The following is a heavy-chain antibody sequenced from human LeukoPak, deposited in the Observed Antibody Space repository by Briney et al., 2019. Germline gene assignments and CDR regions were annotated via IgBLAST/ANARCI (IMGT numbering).Heavy chain of an antibody. CDR3: ARAQYSYGSGIDS. Sequence: ASAKVSCKASGYTFTGYYMHWVRQAPGQGLEWMGWINPNSGGTNYAQKFQGRVTMTRDTSISTAYMELSRLRSDDTAVYYCARAQYSYGSGIDSWGQGTLVTVSS. J-gene: IGHJ4*02. D-gene: IGHD5-18*01. V-gene: IGHV1-2*02. CDR2: INPNSGGT. CDR1: GYTFTGYY.